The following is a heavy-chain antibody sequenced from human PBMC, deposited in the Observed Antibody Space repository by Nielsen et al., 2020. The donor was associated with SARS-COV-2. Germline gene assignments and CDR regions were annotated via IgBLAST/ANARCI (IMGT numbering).Heavy chain of an antibody. V-gene: IGHV3-43*01. CDR3: VRRPAAPRGSEFDY. Sequence: GGSLRLSCAASGFNFHEYSMNWVRQAPGKGLEWVSLISWDGITTHYADSVKGRFTISRDNSKNSLYLQMNSLRTEDTAFYYCVRRPAAPRGSEFDYWGQGTLVTVSS. CDR1: GFNFHEYS. D-gene: IGHD6-25*01. CDR2: ISWDGITT. J-gene: IGHJ4*02.